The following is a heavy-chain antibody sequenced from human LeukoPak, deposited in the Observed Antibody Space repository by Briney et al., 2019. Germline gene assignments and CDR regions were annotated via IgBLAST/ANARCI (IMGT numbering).Heavy chain of an antibody. CDR2: ISGSGGST. D-gene: IGHD6-13*01. J-gene: IGHJ4*02. CDR1: GFTFSSYE. Sequence: GGSLRLSCAASGFTFSSYEMNWVRQAPGKGLEWVSAISGSGGSTYYADSVKGRFTISRDNSKNTLYLQMNSLRAEDTAVYYCAKARYSSSWFQYYFDYWGQGTLVTVSS. CDR3: AKARYSSSWFQYYFDY. V-gene: IGHV3-23*01.